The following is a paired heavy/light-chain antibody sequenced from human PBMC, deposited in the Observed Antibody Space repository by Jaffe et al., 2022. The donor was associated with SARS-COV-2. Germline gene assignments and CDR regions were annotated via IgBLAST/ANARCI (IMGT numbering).Heavy chain of an antibody. CDR1: GFTFNNYV. CDR3: AKGAAVAGNKYYYMDV. CDR2: ISGSGGTT. Sequence: EEQLVESGGLLVQPGGSLRLSCAASGFTFNNYVFNWVRQAPGKGLEWVSGISGSGGTTYYADSVKGRFTISRDNSNNMLYLEMNSLRAEDTATYYCAKGAAVAGNKYYYMDVWGKGTTVTVSS. D-gene: IGHD6-19*01. V-gene: IGHV3-23*04. J-gene: IGHJ6*03.
Light chain of an antibody. J-gene: IGKJ5*01. CDR1: QSLLYSSNNKNY. V-gene: IGKV4-1*01. CDR2: WAS. CDR3: QQYYSTLPVT. Sequence: DIVMTQSPDSLAVSLGERATINCKSSQSLLYSSNNKNYLAWYQQKPGQPPKLLIYWASTRESGVPDRFSGSGSGTDFTLTISSLQADDVAVYYCQQYYSTLPVTFGQGTRLEIK.